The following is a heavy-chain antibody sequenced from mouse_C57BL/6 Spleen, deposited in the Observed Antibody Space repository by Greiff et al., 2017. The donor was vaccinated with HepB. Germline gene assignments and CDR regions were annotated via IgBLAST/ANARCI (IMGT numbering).Heavy chain of an antibody. CDR1: GYTFTSYG. CDR2: IYPRSGNT. Sequence: SGAELARPGASVKLSCKASGYTFTSYGMSWVKQRTGQGLEWIGEIYPRSGNTYYNEKFKGKATLTADKSSSTAYMELRSLTSEDSAVYFCARGGSTVVAFDYWGQGTTLTVSS. J-gene: IGHJ2*01. V-gene: IGHV1-81*01. CDR3: ARGGSTVVAFDY. D-gene: IGHD1-1*01.